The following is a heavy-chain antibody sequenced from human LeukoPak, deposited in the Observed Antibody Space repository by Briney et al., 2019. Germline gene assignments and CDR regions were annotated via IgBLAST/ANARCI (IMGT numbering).Heavy chain of an antibody. CDR2: ILPIIGAA. J-gene: IGHJ4*02. V-gene: IGHV1-69*13. D-gene: IGHD3-16*01. CDR3: ARAHFSAYTGSE. CDR1: GDTFSNYA. Sequence: RASVKVSCKASGDTFSNYAIYWVRQAPGQGLEWVGGILPIIGAAKNGQKLQGRVTFTADESTSTVYMELSSLRSEDTAIYYCARAHFSAYTGSEWGQGTLVTVSS.